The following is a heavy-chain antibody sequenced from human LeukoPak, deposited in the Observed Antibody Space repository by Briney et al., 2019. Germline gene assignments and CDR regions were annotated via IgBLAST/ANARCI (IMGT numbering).Heavy chain of an antibody. CDR2: IWYDGSNK. J-gene: IGHJ4*02. V-gene: IGHV3-33*08. Sequence: GGSLRLSCAASGFIFSDCAMNWVRQAPGKGLEWVAVIWYDGSNKYYADSVKGRFTISRDNSKNTLYLQMNSLRAEDTAVYYCARGRHFEQPFDYWGQGTLVTVSS. CDR1: GFIFSDCA. CDR3: ARGRHFEQPFDY.